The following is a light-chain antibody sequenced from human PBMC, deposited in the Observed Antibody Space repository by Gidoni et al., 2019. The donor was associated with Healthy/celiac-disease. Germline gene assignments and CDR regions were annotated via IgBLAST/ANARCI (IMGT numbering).Light chain of an antibody. J-gene: IGKJ4*01. V-gene: IGKV3D-11*01. CDR3: QQRSNWHLT. CDR2: DAS. CDR1: QGVSSY. Sequence: EIVLTQSPATLSLSPGERATLPCRASQGVSSYLAWYQKKPGQAPRLLIYDASNRATGIPARFSGSGPGTDFTLTISSLEPEDFAVYYCQQRSNWHLTFGGXTKVEIK.